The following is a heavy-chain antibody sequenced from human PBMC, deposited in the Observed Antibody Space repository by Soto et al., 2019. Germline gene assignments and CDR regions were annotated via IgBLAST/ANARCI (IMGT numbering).Heavy chain of an antibody. V-gene: IGHV3-33*01. CDR3: ARDRYYDSSGRAFDI. CDR1: GFTFSSYG. Sequence: AGGSLRLSCAASGFTFSSYGMHWVRQAPGKGLEWVAVIWYDGSNKYYADSVKGRFTISRDNSKNTLYLQMNSLRAEDTAVYYCARDRYYDSSGRAFDIWGQGTMVTVS. J-gene: IGHJ3*02. D-gene: IGHD3-22*01. CDR2: IWYDGSNK.